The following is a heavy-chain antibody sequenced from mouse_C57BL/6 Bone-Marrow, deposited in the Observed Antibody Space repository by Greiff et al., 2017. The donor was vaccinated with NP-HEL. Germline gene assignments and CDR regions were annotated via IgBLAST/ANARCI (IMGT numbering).Heavy chain of an antibody. D-gene: IGHD1-1*01. CDR2: IYPGSGNT. CDR1: GYTFTDYY. V-gene: IGHV1-76*01. J-gene: IGHJ4*01. Sequence: QVQLQQSGAELVRPGASVKLSCKASGYTFTDYYINWVKQRPGQGLEWIARIYPGSGNTYYNEKFKGKATLTAEKSSSTAYMQLSSLTSEDSAVYFCARPLYYGSSPYAMDYWGQGTSVTVSS. CDR3: ARPLYYGSSPYAMDY.